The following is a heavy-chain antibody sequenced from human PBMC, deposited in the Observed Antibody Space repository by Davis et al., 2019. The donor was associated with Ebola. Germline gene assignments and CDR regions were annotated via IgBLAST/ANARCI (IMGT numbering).Heavy chain of an antibody. CDR3: ARGHEIPGTYYYYGMDV. Sequence: PGGSLRLSCAASGFTFSSYWMSWVRQAPGKGLEWVANIRQDGSEKYYVDSVKGRFTISRDNAKNSLYLQMNSLRAEDTAVYYCARGHEIPGTYYYYGMDVWGQGTTVTVSS. CDR1: GFTFSSYW. CDR2: IRQDGSEK. V-gene: IGHV3-7*01. D-gene: IGHD2-21*01. J-gene: IGHJ6*02.